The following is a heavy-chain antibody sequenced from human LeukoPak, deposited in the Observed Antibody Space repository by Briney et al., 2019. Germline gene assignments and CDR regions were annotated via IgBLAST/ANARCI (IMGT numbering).Heavy chain of an antibody. CDR3: ARVVSDAFDI. CDR1: GGSISSYY. J-gene: IGHJ3*02. V-gene: IGHV4-59*01. CDR2: IYYSGST. Sequence: SETLSLACTVSGGSISSYYWSWIRQPPGKGLEWIGYIYYSGSTNYNPSLKSRVTISVDTSKNQFSLKLSSVTAADTAVYYCARVVSDAFDIWGQGTMVTVSS.